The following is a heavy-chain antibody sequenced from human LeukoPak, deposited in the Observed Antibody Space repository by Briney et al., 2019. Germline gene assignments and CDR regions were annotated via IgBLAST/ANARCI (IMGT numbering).Heavy chain of an antibody. V-gene: IGHV3-30*18. J-gene: IGHJ6*02. D-gene: IGHD1-20*01. CDR2: ISYDGSNK. Sequence: SGGSLRLSCAASGFTFSTYGVHWVRQAPGKGLEWVSVISYDGSNKYYADSVKGRFTISRDNSKNTLYLQMNSLRAEDTAVYHCAKALLTGTYYYYAMDVWGQGTTVTVSS. CDR1: GFTFSTYG. CDR3: AKALLTGTYYYYAMDV.